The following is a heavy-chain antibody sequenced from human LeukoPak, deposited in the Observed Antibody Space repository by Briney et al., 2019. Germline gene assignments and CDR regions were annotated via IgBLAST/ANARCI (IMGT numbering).Heavy chain of an antibody. CDR2: VYYSGTT. V-gene: IGHV4-59*08. J-gene: IGHJ4*02. CDR1: GGSISTYY. CDR3: ARHGGSLGYFDS. D-gene: IGHD1-26*01. Sequence: PETLSLTCSVSGGSISTYYWSWIRQTPGKGLEWIGYVYYSGTTNYNPSLKGRVTISSDTSKNQFSLNLRSVNVADTAIYYCARHGGSLGYFDSWGQGTLVTVSS.